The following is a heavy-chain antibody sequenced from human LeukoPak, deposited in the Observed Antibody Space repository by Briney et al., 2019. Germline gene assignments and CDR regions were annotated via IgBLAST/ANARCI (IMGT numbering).Heavy chain of an antibody. D-gene: IGHD4-17*01. CDR2: IRQDGGEK. V-gene: IGHV3-7*03. Sequence: PGGSLRLSCAASGFTFSDYWMSWVRQAPGKGLEWVAIIRQDGGEKYYVDSVKGRFTISRDTSKNTLYLQINSLRVEDTAVYYCIVFGDSNHWGQGTLVTVSS. CDR1: GFTFSDYW. CDR3: IVFGDSNH. J-gene: IGHJ5*02.